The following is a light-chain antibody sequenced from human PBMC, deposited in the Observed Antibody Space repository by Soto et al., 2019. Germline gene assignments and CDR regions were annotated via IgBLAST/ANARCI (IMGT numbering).Light chain of an antibody. CDR2: DAS. CDR1: QNVKTN. J-gene: IGKJ4*01. CDR3: QQYDGWPLT. Sequence: EIVMTQSPATLSVSPGEGASLSCWASQNVKTNFAWYQQKPGQTPRLLIFDASIRAAGVPARLRGSGSGTEFTLTINSLQSDDFATYYCQQYDGWPLTFGGGTKVDIK. V-gene: IGKV3-15*01.